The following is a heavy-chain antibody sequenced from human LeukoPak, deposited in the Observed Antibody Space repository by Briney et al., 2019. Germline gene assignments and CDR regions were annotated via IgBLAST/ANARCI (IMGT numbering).Heavy chain of an antibody. CDR3: ARGRGWLQVFDY. D-gene: IGHD5-24*01. Sequence: SETLSLTCAVYGGSFSDYYWSWIRQPPGKGLEWIGEINHSGSTNYNPSLKSRVTISVDTSKNQFSLKLSPVTAADTAVYYCARGRGWLQVFDYWGQGTLVTVSS. CDR1: GGSFSDYY. V-gene: IGHV4-34*01. J-gene: IGHJ4*02. CDR2: INHSGST.